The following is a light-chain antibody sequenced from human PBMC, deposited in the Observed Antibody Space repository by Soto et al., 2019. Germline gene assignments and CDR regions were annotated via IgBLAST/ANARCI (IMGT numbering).Light chain of an antibody. V-gene: IGLV2-23*01. CDR1: SSDVGRYNL. J-gene: IGLJ2*01. Sequence: QSALTQPASVSGSPGQSITISCTGTSSDVGRYNLVSWYQKYPGKAPTLVIYEDIERPSGVSNRFSGSKSGNTASLTISGLQTEDEADYYCCSYAGGTSVVFGGGTKLTVL. CDR3: CSYAGGTSVV. CDR2: EDI.